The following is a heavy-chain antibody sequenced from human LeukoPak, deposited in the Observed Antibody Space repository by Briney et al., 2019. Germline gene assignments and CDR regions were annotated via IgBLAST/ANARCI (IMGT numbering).Heavy chain of an antibody. CDR1: GGTFSSYA. Sequence: PVKVSCKASGGTFSSYAISWVRQAPGQGLEWMGGIIPIFGTANYAQKFQGRVTITADESTSTAYMELSSLRSEDTAVYYCARKGPRYYYDSSGYYSDRDAFDIWGQGTMVTVSS. D-gene: IGHD3-22*01. CDR2: IIPIFGTA. V-gene: IGHV1-69*13. J-gene: IGHJ3*02. CDR3: ARKGPRYYYDSSGYYSDRDAFDI.